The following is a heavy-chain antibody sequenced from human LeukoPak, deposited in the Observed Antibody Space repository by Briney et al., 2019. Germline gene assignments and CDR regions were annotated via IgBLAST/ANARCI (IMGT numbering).Heavy chain of an antibody. D-gene: IGHD4-23*01. CDR1: GYTFTSYG. CDR2: ISAYNGNT. V-gene: IGHV1-18*01. J-gene: IGHJ5*02. CDR3: ARYGTVVTRPRGFNWFDP. Sequence: GASVKVSCKASGYTFTSYGISWVRQAPGQGLEWMGWISAYNGNTNYAQKLQGRVTMTTDTSTSTAYMELRSLRSDDTAVYYCARYGTVVTRPRGFNWFDPWGQGTLVTVSS.